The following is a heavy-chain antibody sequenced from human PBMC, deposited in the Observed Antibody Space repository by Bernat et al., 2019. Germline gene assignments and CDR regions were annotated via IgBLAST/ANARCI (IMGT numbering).Heavy chain of an antibody. J-gene: IGHJ4*02. CDR3: ARAPPRTVTTGYFDY. Sequence: QVQLQESGPGLVKPSQTLSLTCTVSGGSISSGDYYWSWIRQPPGKGLEWIGYIYYSGSTYYNPSLKSRVTISVDTSKNQFSLKLSSVTAADTAVYYCARAPPRTVTTGYFDYWGQGTLVTVSS. D-gene: IGHD4-17*01. CDR2: IYYSGST. V-gene: IGHV4-30-4*01. CDR1: GGSISSGDYY.